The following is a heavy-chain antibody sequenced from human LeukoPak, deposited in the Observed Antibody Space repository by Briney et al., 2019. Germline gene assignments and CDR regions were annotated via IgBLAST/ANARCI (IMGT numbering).Heavy chain of an antibody. CDR3: ARGHCSSTSCYYLYYYYYGMDV. Sequence: GASVKVSCKASGYTFTGYYMHWVRQAPGQGLEWMGWINPNSGGTNYAQKFQGRVTMTRNTSISTAYMELSSLRSEDTAVYYCARGHCSSTSCYYLYYYYYGMDVWGQGTTVTVSS. V-gene: IGHV1-2*02. D-gene: IGHD2-2*01. J-gene: IGHJ6*02. CDR1: GYTFTGYY. CDR2: INPNSGGT.